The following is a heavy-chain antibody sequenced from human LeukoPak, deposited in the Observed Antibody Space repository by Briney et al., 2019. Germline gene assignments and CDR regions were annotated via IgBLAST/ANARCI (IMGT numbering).Heavy chain of an antibody. V-gene: IGHV4-39*01. J-gene: IGHJ4*02. Sequence: PSETLSLTCTVSGVSISSSSYYWGWIRQPPGKGREWIGSIYYSGSTYYNPSLKSRITISVDTSKNQFSLKLSSVTAADTAVYYCARRGMATSYFDYWGQGTLVTVSS. CDR3: ARRGMATSYFDY. CDR1: GVSISSSSYY. D-gene: IGHD5-24*01. CDR2: IYYSGST.